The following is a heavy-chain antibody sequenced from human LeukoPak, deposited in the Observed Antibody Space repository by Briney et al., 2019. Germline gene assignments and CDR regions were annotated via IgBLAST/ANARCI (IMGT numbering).Heavy chain of an antibody. CDR1: GGTFSSYA. Sequence: SVKVSCKASGGTFSSYAISWVRQAPGQGLEWMGRIIPILGIANYAQKFQGRVTITADKSTSPAYMELSSLRSEDTAVYYCASARGIDFWSGYYDYWGQGTLVTASS. CDR2: IIPILGIA. CDR3: ASARGIDFWSGYYDY. J-gene: IGHJ4*02. V-gene: IGHV1-69*04. D-gene: IGHD3-3*01.